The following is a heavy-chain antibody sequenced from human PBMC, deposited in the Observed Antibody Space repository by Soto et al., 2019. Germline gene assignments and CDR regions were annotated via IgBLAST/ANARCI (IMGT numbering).Heavy chain of an antibody. Sequence: ASVKVSCKASGYTFTSYDINWVRQATGQGLEWMGWMNPNSGNTGYAQKFQGRVTMTRNTSISTAYMELRSLRSDDTAVYYCARGYIVVVPAYFDYWGQGTLVTVSS. D-gene: IGHD2-2*01. J-gene: IGHJ4*02. CDR1: GYTFTSYD. V-gene: IGHV1-8*01. CDR3: ARGYIVVVPAYFDY. CDR2: MNPNSGNT.